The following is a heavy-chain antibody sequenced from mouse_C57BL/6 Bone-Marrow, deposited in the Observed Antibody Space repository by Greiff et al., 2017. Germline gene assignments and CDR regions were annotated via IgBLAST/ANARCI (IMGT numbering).Heavy chain of an antibody. Sequence: QVQLQQPGAELVKPGASVKLSCKASGYTFTSYWIPWVRQRPGQGLEWIGDIYPGSGSTNYNEKFKSKATLTVDTSSSTAYMQLSSLTSEDSAVYYYARYRAYGTDEDYWGQGTPLTVSA. J-gene: IGHJ2*01. CDR3: ARYRAYGTDEDY. V-gene: IGHV1-55*01. D-gene: IGHD2-1*01. CDR2: IYPGSGST. CDR1: GYTFTSYW.